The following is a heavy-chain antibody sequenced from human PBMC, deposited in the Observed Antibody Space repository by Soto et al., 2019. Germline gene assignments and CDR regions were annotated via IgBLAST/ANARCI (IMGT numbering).Heavy chain of an antibody. CDR1: GGSVSSGDYF. CDR3: ARSPNYYYYGFDV. Sequence: SETLSLTCTVPGGSVSSGDYFWSWLRQSPGKRLEWIAYIYYSGSTNYNPSLKSRATISVDTSKSQVSLTLTSMTTADAALYYCARSPNYYYYGFDVWGQGTAVTVSS. V-gene: IGHV4-61*08. D-gene: IGHD3-10*01. CDR2: IYYSGST. J-gene: IGHJ6*02.